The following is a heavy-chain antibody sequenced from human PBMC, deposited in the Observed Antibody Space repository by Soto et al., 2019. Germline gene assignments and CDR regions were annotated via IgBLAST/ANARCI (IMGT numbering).Heavy chain of an antibody. D-gene: IGHD5-12*01. V-gene: IGHV3-48*02. Sequence: EVQLVESGGGLVQPGGSLRLSCASSGFTFSSCSMNWVRQAPGKGLEWVSFISGSGDTKYYADSVKGRFTISRDNAKNSLYLQMSSLRDEDTAVYYCTKEKSVMYSGYDAFDIWGRGTMVTVSS. CDR2: ISGSGDTK. J-gene: IGHJ3*02. CDR3: TKEKSVMYSGYDAFDI. CDR1: GFTFSSCS.